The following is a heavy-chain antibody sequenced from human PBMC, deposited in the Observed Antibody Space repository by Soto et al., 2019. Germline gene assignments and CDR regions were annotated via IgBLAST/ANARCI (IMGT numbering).Heavy chain of an antibody. V-gene: IGHV4-59*01. CDR1: GGSISSYY. CDR3: ARQTTVTTYYFDY. Sequence: SETLSLTCTVSGGSISSYYWSWIRQPPGKGLEWIGYIYYSGSTNYNPSLKSRVTISVDTSKNQFSLKLSSVTAADTAVYYCARQTTVTTYYFDYWGQGTLVTVS. D-gene: IGHD4-17*01. CDR2: IYYSGST. J-gene: IGHJ4*02.